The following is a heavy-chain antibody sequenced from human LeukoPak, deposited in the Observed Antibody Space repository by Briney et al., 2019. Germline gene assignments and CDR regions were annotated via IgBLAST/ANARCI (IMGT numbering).Heavy chain of an antibody. J-gene: IGHJ4*02. V-gene: IGHV4-4*07. CDR3: AGSEGSGYYYGRAHFDY. CDR2: IYSSGST. Sequence: SETLSLTCTVSGGSISSYYWSWIRQPAGKGLEWIGRIYSSGSTNYNPSLKSRVTLSLDTSKNQFSMKLNSVTAADTAVYYCAGSEGSGYYYGRAHFDYWGQGTLVTVSS. D-gene: IGHD3-22*01. CDR1: GGSISSYY.